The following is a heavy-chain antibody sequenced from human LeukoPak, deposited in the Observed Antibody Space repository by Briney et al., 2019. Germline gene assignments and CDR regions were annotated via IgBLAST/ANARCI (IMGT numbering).Heavy chain of an antibody. J-gene: IGHJ6*03. D-gene: IGHD3-22*01. CDR1: GGSISSYY. V-gene: IGHV4-59*12. CDR2: IYYSGST. Sequence: SETLSLTCTVSGGSISSYYWSWIRQPPGKGLEWIGYIYYSGSTNYNPSLKSRVTISVDTSKNQFSLKLSSVTAADTAVYYCARELQDSSGYLGITNYYYYMDVWGKGTTVTISS. CDR3: ARELQDSSGYLGITNYYYYMDV.